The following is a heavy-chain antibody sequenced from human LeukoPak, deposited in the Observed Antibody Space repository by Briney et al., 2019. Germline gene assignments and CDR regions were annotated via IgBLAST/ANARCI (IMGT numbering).Heavy chain of an antibody. Sequence: SETLSLTCSVSGGSISTNGYYWGWIRRPPGKGLEWIASMYYSGSTYYNSSLKSRVTISVDTSKNQFSLKLSSVTAADTAVYYCARVGWSSGWYRVLDYWGQGTLVTVSS. CDR3: ARVGWSSGWYRVLDY. J-gene: IGHJ4*02. CDR2: MYYSGST. CDR1: GGSISTNGYY. V-gene: IGHV4-39*07. D-gene: IGHD6-19*01.